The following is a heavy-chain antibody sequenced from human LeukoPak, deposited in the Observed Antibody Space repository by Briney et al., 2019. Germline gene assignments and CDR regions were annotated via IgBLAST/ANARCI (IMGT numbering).Heavy chain of an antibody. Sequence: PSETLSLTCTVSGGSISSYYWSWIRQPPGKGLEWIGYIYYSGSTNYNPSLKSRITISVDTSKNQFSLKLSSVTAADTAVYYCARLKGRPTMVRGANFDYWGQGTLVTVSS. V-gene: IGHV4-59*08. CDR1: GGSISSYY. CDR3: ARLKGRPTMVRGANFDY. D-gene: IGHD3-10*01. J-gene: IGHJ4*02. CDR2: IYYSGST.